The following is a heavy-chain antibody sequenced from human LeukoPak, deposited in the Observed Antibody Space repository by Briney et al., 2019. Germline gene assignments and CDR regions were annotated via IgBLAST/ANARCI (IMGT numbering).Heavy chain of an antibody. CDR3: ARYAPAWITNWFDP. V-gene: IGHV4-39*01. CDR1: GGSISGSSYY. CDR2: IYYSGTT. Sequence: KSSETLSLTCTVSGGSISGSSYYWGWIRQPPGKGLDWIGIIYYSGTTYYNPSLKGRVTISVDTSKNLFSLKLSSVTAADTAVYFCARYAPAWITNWFDPWGQGTLVTVSS. D-gene: IGHD3-16*01. J-gene: IGHJ5*02.